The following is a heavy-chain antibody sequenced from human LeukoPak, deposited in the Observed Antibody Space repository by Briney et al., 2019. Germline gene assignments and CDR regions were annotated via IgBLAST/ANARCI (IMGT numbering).Heavy chain of an antibody. Sequence: GGSLRLSCAASGFTVSSNYMSWVRQAPGKGLEWVSVIYSGGSTYYADSVKGRFTISRDNSKNTLYLQMNSLRAEDTAVYYCARDPDTAMDTSYFDYWGQGTLVTVSS. CDR3: ARDPDTAMDTSYFDY. V-gene: IGHV3-66*01. D-gene: IGHD5-18*01. J-gene: IGHJ4*02. CDR1: GFTVSSNY. CDR2: IYSGGST.